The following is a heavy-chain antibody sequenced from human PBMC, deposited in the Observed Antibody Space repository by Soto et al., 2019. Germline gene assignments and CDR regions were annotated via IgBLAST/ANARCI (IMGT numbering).Heavy chain of an antibody. J-gene: IGHJ4*02. Sequence: DWDDEKFYNTSLGTRLTISKDTSKNQVVLTMTNMDPVDTATYYCARGRGSLDFWGPGTLVTVSS. CDR3: ARGRGSLDF. V-gene: IGHV2-70*04. CDR2: DWDDEK.